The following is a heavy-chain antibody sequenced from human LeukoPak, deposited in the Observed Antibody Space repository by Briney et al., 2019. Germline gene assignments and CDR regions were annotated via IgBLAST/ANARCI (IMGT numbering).Heavy chain of an antibody. V-gene: IGHV3-15*01. CDR3: TTYPMVYAMNY. J-gene: IGHJ4*02. CDR1: GFTFSNAW. CDR2: IKSKTDGGTT. Sequence: GGSLRLSCGASGFTFSNAWMSWVRQAPGKGLEWVGRIKSKTDGGTTDYAAPVKGRSTISRDDSKNTLYLQMNSLKTEDTAVYYCTTYPMVYAMNYWDQGTLVTVSS. D-gene: IGHD2-8*01.